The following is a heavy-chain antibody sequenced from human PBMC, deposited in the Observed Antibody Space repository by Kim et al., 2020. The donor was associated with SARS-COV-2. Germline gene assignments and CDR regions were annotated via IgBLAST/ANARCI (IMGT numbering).Heavy chain of an antibody. Sequence: YYNPSLKSRVTISVDTSKNQFSLKLSSVTAADTAVYYCARTLRFGWFDPWGQGTLVTVSS. V-gene: IGHV4-31*02. D-gene: IGHD3-3*01. J-gene: IGHJ5*02. CDR3: ARTLRFGWFDP.